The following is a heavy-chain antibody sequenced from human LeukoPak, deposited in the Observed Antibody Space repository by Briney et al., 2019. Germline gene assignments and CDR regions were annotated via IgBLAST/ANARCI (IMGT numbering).Heavy chain of an antibody. D-gene: IGHD5-24*01. Sequence: GGSLRLSCAASGFTFTSYAMSWVRQAPGKGLEWVSAISGSGGSTYYADSVKGRFTISRDNSKNTLYLQMNSLRAEDTALYYCAKDPYVKDGYGFDYWGQGTLVTVSS. CDR3: AKDPYVKDGYGFDY. CDR2: ISGSGGST. J-gene: IGHJ4*02. V-gene: IGHV3-23*01. CDR1: GFTFTSYA.